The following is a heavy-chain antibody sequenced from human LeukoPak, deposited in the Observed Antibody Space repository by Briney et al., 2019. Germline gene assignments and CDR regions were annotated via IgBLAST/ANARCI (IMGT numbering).Heavy chain of an antibody. D-gene: IGHD3-3*01. CDR1: GYSFPSYG. V-gene: IGHV1-69*13. CDR3: ASRERTTIFGVVPVGFDP. CDR2: IIPIFGTA. J-gene: IGHJ5*02. Sequence: SVKVSCKASGYSFPSYGISWVRQAPGQGLEWMGGIIPIFGTANYAQKFQGRVTITADESTSTAYMELSSLRSEDTAVYYCASRERTTIFGVVPVGFDPWGQGTLVTVSS.